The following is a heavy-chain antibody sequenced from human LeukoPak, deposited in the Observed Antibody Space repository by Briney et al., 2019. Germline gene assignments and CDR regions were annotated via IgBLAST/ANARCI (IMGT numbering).Heavy chain of an antibody. Sequence: GESLKISCKGSGYSFTSYWIGWVRPMPGKGLEWMGIIYPGDSDTRYSPSFQGQVTISADKSISTAYLQWSSLKASDTAMYYCARLQGIAASDWYFDYWGQGTLVTVSS. V-gene: IGHV5-51*01. J-gene: IGHJ4*02. CDR3: ARLQGIAASDWYFDY. D-gene: IGHD6-13*01. CDR1: GYSFTSYW. CDR2: IYPGDSDT.